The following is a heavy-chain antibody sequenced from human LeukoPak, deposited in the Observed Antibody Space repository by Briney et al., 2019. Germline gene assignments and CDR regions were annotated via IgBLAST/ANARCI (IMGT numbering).Heavy chain of an antibody. CDR3: ARVPPTQYSSSSHPNWFDP. CDR1: GYTFTSYG. Sequence: APVKVSCKASGYTFTSYGISWVRQAPGQGLEWMGWISAYNGNTNYAQKLQGRVTMTTDTSTSTAYMELRSLRSDDTAVYYCARVPPTQYSSSSHPNWFDPWGQGTLVTVSS. CDR2: ISAYNGNT. J-gene: IGHJ5*02. D-gene: IGHD6-6*01. V-gene: IGHV1-18*01.